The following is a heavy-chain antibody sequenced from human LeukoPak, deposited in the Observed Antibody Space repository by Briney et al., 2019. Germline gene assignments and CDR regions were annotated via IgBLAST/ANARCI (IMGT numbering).Heavy chain of an antibody. CDR3: AGEAGDGELFDY. D-gene: IGHD5-24*01. V-gene: IGHV3-21*01. CDR1: GFTFSSYS. J-gene: IGHJ4*02. Sequence: PGGSLRLSCAASGFTFSSYSMNWVRQAPGKGLEWVSSISSSSSYIYYADSVKGRFTISRDNAKNSLYLQMNSLRAEDTAVYYCAGEAGDGELFDYWGQGTLVTVSS. CDR2: ISSSSSYI.